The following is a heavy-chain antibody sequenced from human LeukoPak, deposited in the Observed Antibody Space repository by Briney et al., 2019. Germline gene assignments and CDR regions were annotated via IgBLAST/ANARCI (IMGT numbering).Heavy chain of an antibody. V-gene: IGHV4-34*01. D-gene: IGHD3-10*01. CDR3: ARGPRGVMALDY. Sequence: SETLSLTCAVYGGSFSGYYWSWIRQPPGKGLEWIGEINHSGSTNYNPSLKSRVTISVDTSKNQFSLKLSSVTAADTALYYCARGPRGVMALDYWGQGTLVTVSS. CDR1: GGSFSGYY. J-gene: IGHJ4*02. CDR2: INHSGST.